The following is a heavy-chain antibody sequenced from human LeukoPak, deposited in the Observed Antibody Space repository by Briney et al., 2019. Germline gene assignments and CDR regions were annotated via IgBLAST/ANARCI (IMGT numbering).Heavy chain of an antibody. J-gene: IGHJ4*02. V-gene: IGHV1-2*02. CDR1: GYTFTGYY. Sequence: GASVKVSCKASGYTFTGYYMHWVRQAPGQGLEWMGWINPNSGGTNYAQKFQGRVTMTRDTSISTAYMELSRLRSDDTAVYYCARVYEWSYSNYGYHYFDYWGQGTLVTVSS. CDR3: ARVYEWSYSNYGYHYFDY. CDR2: INPNSGGT. D-gene: IGHD4-11*01.